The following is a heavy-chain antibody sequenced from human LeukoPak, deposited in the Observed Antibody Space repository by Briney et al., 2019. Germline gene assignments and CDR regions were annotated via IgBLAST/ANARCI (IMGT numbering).Heavy chain of an antibody. CDR3: ARDPGGAYCSSTSCYSNYYYYYMDV. V-gene: IGHV1-18*01. CDR1: GYTFTSYG. Sequence: ASVKVSCKASGYTFTSYGISWVRQAPGQGLEWMGWISAYNGNTNYAQKLQGRVTMTTDTSTSTAYMELRSLRSDDTAVYYCARDPGGAYCSSTSCYSNYYYYYMDVWGKGTTVTISS. D-gene: IGHD2-2*01. J-gene: IGHJ6*03. CDR2: ISAYNGNT.